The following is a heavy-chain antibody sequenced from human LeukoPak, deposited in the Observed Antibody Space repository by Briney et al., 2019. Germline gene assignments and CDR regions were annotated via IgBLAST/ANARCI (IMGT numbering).Heavy chain of an antibody. Sequence: GASVKVSCKASGYTFTSYDINWVRQATGQGLEWMGWMNPNSGNTGYAQKFQGRVTMTRNTSISTAYMELSSLRSEDTAVYYCARALTLGYCSGGSCYPSADWGQGTLVTVSS. CDR2: MNPNSGNT. CDR1: GYTFTSYD. V-gene: IGHV1-8*01. D-gene: IGHD2-15*01. J-gene: IGHJ4*02. CDR3: ARALTLGYCSGGSCYPSAD.